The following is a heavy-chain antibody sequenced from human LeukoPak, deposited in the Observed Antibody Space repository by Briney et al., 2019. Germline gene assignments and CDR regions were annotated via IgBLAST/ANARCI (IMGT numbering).Heavy chain of an antibody. CDR1: GFTFDDYA. Sequence: GGSLRLSCAASGFTFDDYAMHWVRQAPGKGLEWVSGISWNSGSIGYADSVKGRFTISRDNAKNSLYLQMNSLRAEDMALYYCAKDSTTSGGWLDYWGQGTLVTVSS. J-gene: IGHJ4*02. CDR2: ISWNSGSI. V-gene: IGHV3-9*03. D-gene: IGHD2-2*01. CDR3: AKDSTTSGGWLDY.